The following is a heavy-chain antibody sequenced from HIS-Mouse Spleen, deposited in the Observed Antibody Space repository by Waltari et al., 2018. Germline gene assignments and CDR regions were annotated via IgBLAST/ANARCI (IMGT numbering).Heavy chain of an antibody. CDR2: IYSSGST. J-gene: IGHJ2*01. Sequence: LQLPESGPGLVKPSETLSLTCTVSGGSISSSSYYWGWIRQPPVKVLEWIGSIYSSGSTYSNTSLQTRVTIQVEPYKTQFSLKLSSVTAADTDVYYCAREIPYSSSWYDWYFDLWGRGTLVTVSS. CDR3: AREIPYSSSWYDWYFDL. CDR1: GGSISSSSYY. D-gene: IGHD6-13*01. V-gene: IGHV4-39*07.